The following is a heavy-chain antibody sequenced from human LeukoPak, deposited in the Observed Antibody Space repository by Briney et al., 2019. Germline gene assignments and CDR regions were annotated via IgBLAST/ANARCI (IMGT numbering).Heavy chain of an antibody. Sequence: PSETLSLTCTVSRASMSSFFWSWIRQPLGKGLEWIGHIHCSGTTKYNPSLTSRITLSMDTSKSQVSLRLTSVTAADTAMYYCAASGNSWWEGFFHDWGQGTLVSVSS. CDR3: AASGNSWWEGFFHD. J-gene: IGHJ1*01. V-gene: IGHV4-59*03. CDR2: IHCSGTT. D-gene: IGHD2-8*02. CDR1: RASMSSFF.